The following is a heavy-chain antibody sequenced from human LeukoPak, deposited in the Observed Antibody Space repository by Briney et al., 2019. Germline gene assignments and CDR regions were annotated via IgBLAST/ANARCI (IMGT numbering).Heavy chain of an antibody. Sequence: GGSLRLSCAASGFTFSNAWMSWVRQAPGKGLEWVGRIKSKTDGGTTDYAAPVKGRFTISRDDSKNTLYLQMNSLKTEDTAVYYCTTEYQLLNYYYYYYMDVWGKGTTVTVSS. CDR2: IKSKTDGGTT. CDR3: TTEYQLLNYYYYYYMDV. V-gene: IGHV3-15*01. CDR1: GFTFSNAW. D-gene: IGHD2-2*01. J-gene: IGHJ6*03.